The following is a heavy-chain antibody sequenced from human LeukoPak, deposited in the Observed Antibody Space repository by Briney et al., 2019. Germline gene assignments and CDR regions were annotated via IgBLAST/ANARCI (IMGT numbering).Heavy chain of an antibody. V-gene: IGHV1-8*01. Sequence: ASVKVSCKSSGYTFTSYDINWVRQATGQGLELMGWMNPNSGNTGYAQKFQGRVTMTRNTSISTAYMELSSLRSEDTAVYYCARARVWVRGVIHPRHRTGPFDPWGQGTLVTVSS. CDR1: GYTFTSYD. CDR2: MNPNSGNT. J-gene: IGHJ5*02. CDR3: ARARVWVRGVIHPRHRTGPFDP. D-gene: IGHD3-10*01.